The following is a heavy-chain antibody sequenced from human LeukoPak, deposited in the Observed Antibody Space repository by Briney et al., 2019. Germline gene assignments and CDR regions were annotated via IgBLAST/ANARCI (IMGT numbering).Heavy chain of an antibody. J-gene: IGHJ4*02. D-gene: IGHD6-13*01. V-gene: IGHV4-30-4*01. CDR2: IYYSGST. CDR3: ARDRPQYSSSWYSGFDY. Sequence: SETLSLTCTVSGGSISSGDYYWSWIRQPPGKGLEWIGYIYYSGSTYYNPSLKSRVTISVDTSKNQFSLRLSSVTAADTAVYYCARDRPQYSSSWYSGFDYWGQGTLVTVSS. CDR1: GGSISSGDYY.